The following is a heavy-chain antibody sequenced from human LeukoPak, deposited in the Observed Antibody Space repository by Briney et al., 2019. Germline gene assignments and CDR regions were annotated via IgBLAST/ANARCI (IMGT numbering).Heavy chain of an antibody. V-gene: IGHV3-23*01. Sequence: GGSLGLSCAASGFTFTNYAMSWVRQAPGKGLEWVSAISGSAGTTYYADSVKGRFTISRDNSKNTLYLQMNSLRGEDTAVYYCAKDSAHSYYYGSGSYYQFWGQGTLVTVSS. CDR3: AKDSAHSYYYGSGSYYQF. CDR1: GFTFTNYA. J-gene: IGHJ4*02. D-gene: IGHD3-10*01. CDR2: ISGSAGTT.